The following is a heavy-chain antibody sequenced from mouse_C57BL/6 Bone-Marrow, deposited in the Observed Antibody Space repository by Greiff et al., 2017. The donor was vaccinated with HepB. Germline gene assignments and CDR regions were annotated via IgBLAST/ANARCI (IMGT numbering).Heavy chain of an antibody. Sequence: EVKLQESGPGLVKPSQSLSLTCSVTGYSITSGYYWNWIRQFPGNKLEWMGYISYDGSNNYNPSLKNRISITRDTSKNQFFLKLNSVTTEDTATYDCAREPFYYGSSYRWYFDVWGTGTTVTVSS. D-gene: IGHD1-1*01. CDR2: ISYDGSN. V-gene: IGHV3-6*01. J-gene: IGHJ1*03. CDR3: AREPFYYGSSYRWYFDV. CDR1: GYSITSGYY.